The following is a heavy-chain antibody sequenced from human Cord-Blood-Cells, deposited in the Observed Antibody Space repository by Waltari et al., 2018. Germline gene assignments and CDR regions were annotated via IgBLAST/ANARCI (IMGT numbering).Heavy chain of an antibody. V-gene: IGHV5-51*01. D-gene: IGHD1-1*01. CDR1: GYSFTSYW. CDR2: IYPGDSRT. J-gene: IGHJ3*02. Sequence: EVQLVQSGAEVKKPGESLKISCKGSGYSFTSYWIGWVRQMPGKGLEWMGSIYPGDSRTRYSPSFQGQVTISADKSISTAYLQWSSLKAADTAMYYCARLFRYNWNDLRGAFDIWGQGTMVTVSS. CDR3: ARLFRYNWNDLRGAFDI.